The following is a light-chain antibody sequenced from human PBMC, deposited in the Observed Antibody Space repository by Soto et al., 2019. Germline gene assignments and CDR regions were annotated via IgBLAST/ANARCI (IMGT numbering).Light chain of an antibody. J-gene: IGKJ4*01. Sequence: IEMSQSPSSLSVSVGDRVTITCRASQSISSWLAWYQQKPGKAPKLLIFDASSLESGTPSRFSGRRSGTQFTLTINGLQPDDFATYYCQQYDNYKPLTFGGGTKVDI. CDR2: DAS. CDR3: QQYDNYKPLT. V-gene: IGKV1-5*01. CDR1: QSISSW.